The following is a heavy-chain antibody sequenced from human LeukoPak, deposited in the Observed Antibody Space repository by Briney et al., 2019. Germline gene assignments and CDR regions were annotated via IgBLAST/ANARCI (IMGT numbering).Heavy chain of an antibody. CDR2: IWYDGSNK. V-gene: IGHV3-33*01. D-gene: IGHD3-10*01. J-gene: IGHJ3*02. CDR3: ARPPMVRGVIITGDDVFDI. Sequence: GRSLRLSCAASGFTFSGYGMHWVRQAPGKGLEWVAVIWYDGSNKYYADSVKGRFTISRDNSKNTLYLQMNSLKAEDTAVYYCARPPMVRGVIITGDDVFDIWGQGTLVTVSS. CDR1: GFTFSGYG.